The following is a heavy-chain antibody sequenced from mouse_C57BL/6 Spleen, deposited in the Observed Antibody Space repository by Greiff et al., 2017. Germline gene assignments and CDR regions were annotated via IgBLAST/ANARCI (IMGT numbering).Heavy chain of an antibody. CDR3: ARIYYDYDGGDY. CDR2: ISYDGSN. V-gene: IGHV3-6*01. J-gene: IGHJ2*01. CDR1: GYSITSGYY. Sequence: DVHLVESGPGLVKPSQSLSLTCSVTGYSITSGYYWNWIRQFPGNKLEWMGYISYDGSNNYNPSLKNRISITRDTSKNQFFLKLNSVTTEDTATYYCARIYYDYDGGDYWGQGTTLTVSS. D-gene: IGHD2-4*01.